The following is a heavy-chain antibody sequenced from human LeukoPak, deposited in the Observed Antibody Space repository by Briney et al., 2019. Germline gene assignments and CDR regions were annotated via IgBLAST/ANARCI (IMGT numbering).Heavy chain of an antibody. V-gene: IGHV5-51*01. J-gene: IGHJ3*02. CDR1: GYRFTNYW. CDR2: IYPGDSDT. D-gene: IGHD6-19*01. CDR3: ARPHIPVAEDAFDI. Sequence: GESLKISCKGSGYRFTNYWIGWVRQMPGKGLEWMGIIYPGDSDTKYSPSFQGQVTISADKSISTAYLQWNSLKASDTAMYYCARPHIPVAEDAFDIWGQGTMVTVSS.